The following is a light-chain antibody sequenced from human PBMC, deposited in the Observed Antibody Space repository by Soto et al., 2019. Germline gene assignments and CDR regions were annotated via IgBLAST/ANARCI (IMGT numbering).Light chain of an antibody. J-gene: IGKJ1*01. CDR1: QSVSATF. CDR3: QQYGSSPRS. CDR2: DAS. Sequence: EVVLTQSPGTLSLSPLERATLSCMASQSVSATFVAWYQEKPGQAPRLIIYDASSRATGIPDRFSGSGSGTEFTLTIGRLEPEDFGVYYCQQYGSSPRSFGQGTKVDI. V-gene: IGKV3-20*01.